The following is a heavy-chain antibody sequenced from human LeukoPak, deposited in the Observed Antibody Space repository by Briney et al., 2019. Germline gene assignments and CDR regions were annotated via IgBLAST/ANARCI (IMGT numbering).Heavy chain of an antibody. J-gene: IGHJ4*02. Sequence: GGSLRLSCAASGFSLNYYVMNWVRQAPGKGLEWVSGISGSTGSTKYADSVRGRFTISRDDSRKTLYLQMDSLRADDTAVYYCASGAEGWNYWGQGTLVTVSS. CDR1: GFSLNYYV. V-gene: IGHV3-23*01. CDR2: ISGSTGST. CDR3: ASGAEGWNY. D-gene: IGHD1-26*01.